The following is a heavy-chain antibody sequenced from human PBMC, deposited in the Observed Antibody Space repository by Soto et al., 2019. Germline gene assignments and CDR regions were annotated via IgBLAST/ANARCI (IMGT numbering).Heavy chain of an antibody. V-gene: IGHV4-30-4*01. CDR1: GGSISSGDYY. J-gene: IGHJ5*02. D-gene: IGHD2-2*01. CDR3: ARTATEVVPAAMENWFDP. CDR2: IYYSGST. Sequence: QVQLQESGPGLVKPSQTLSLTCTVSGGSISSGDYYWSWIRQPPGKGLEWIGYIYYSGSTYYNPSLMSRVTISVDTSMQQSSRKLSSVTAADTAVYYCARTATEVVPAAMENWFDPWGQGTLVTVSS.